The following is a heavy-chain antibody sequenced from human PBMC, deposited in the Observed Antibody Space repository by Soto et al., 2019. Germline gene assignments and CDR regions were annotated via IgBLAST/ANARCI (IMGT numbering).Heavy chain of an antibody. J-gene: IGHJ4*02. CDR2: IYASGNT. D-gene: IGHD6-13*01. Sequence: PSATLSLTCAVYGGSFSGYYWSWIRQPAGKGLECIGRIYASGNTNYNPSLKSRVTMSVDTSKNQFSLTLNSVTAADTAVYYCARESRSALGTVEHWGRGTLVTVA. V-gene: IGHV4-4*07. CDR3: ARESRSALGTVEH. CDR1: GGSFSGYY.